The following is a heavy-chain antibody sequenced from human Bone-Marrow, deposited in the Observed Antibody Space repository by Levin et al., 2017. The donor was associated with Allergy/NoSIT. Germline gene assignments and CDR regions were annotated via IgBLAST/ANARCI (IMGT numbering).Heavy chain of an antibody. CDR1: GGSFSGYY. V-gene: IGHV4-34*01. CDR3: ARGDLRYFDWSNRYYFDY. CDR2: INHSGST. J-gene: IGHJ4*02. D-gene: IGHD3-9*01. Sequence: SQTLSLTCAVYGGSFSGYYWSWIRQPPRKGLEWIGEINHSGSTNYNPSLKSRVTISVDTSKNQFSLKLSSVTAADTAVYYCARGDLRYFDWSNRYYFDYWGQGTLVTVSS.